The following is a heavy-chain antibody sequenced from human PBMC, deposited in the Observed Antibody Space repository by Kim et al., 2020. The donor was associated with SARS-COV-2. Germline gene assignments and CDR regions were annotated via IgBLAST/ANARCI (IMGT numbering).Heavy chain of an antibody. CDR1: GGSISSSNW. D-gene: IGHD6-13*01. V-gene: IGHV4-4*02. Sequence: SETLSLTCAVSGGSISSSNWWSWVRRPPGKGLEWIGEIYHSGSTNYNPSLKSRVTISVDKSKNQFSLKLSSVTAADTAVYYCAREGAFIAAVAHYYGMDVWGQGTTVTVSS. CDR3: AREGAFIAAVAHYYGMDV. J-gene: IGHJ6*02. CDR2: IYHSGST.